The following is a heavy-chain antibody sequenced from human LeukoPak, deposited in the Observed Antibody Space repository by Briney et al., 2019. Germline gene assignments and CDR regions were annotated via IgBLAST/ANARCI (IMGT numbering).Heavy chain of an antibody. CDR2: VNPNNGGT. CDR3: ARVPKPGLGYCTNGVCHPGDY. D-gene: IGHD2-8*01. V-gene: IGHV1-2*06. Sequence: ASVKVSCKASGYTFTGYYMHWVRQAPGHGLEWMGRVNPNNGGTNYAQKFQGRVTMTRDTSISTAYMELSRLRSDDTAVYYCARVPKPGLGYCTNGVCHPGDYWGQGTLVTVSS. CDR1: GYTFTGYY. J-gene: IGHJ4*02.